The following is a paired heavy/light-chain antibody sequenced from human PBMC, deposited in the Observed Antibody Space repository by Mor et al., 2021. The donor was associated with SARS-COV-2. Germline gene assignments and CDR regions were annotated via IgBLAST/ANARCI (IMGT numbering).Heavy chain of an antibody. CDR1: GFTFNTDS. CDR2: ISYDGINK. J-gene: IGHJ4*02. V-gene: IGHV3-30*04. D-gene: IGHD5-18*01. CDR3: ARGNTAMEN. Sequence: QVQLVESGGGVVQPGRSLRLSCIASGFTFNTDSIHWVRQAPGKGLEWLAVISYDGINKYYADSVRGRFTISRDNSKNTLYLQMNSLRVDDTAVYYCARGNTAMENWGQGTLVTVSS.
Light chain of an antibody. CDR2: DVS. CDR1: SSDVGGYKF. J-gene: IGLJ3*02. CDR3: SSYTSSSTWV. V-gene: IGLV2-14*03. Sequence: QSALTQPASVSGSPGQSITISCTGTSSDVGGYKFVSWYQQHPGKAPKVMIYDVSNRPSGVSNRFSGSKSGNTASLTISGLQAEDEADYYCSSYTSSSTWVFGGGTKLTVL.